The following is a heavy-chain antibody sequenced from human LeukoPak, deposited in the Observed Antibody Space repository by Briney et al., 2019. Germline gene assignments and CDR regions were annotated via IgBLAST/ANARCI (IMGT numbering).Heavy chain of an antibody. D-gene: IGHD6-13*01. CDR1: GASISSSTYY. CDR2: LYYSGST. Sequence: PSETLSLTCTVSGASISSSTYYWGWIRQPPGKGLECIGSLYYSGSTYYNPSLESRVTISVDTSKNQFSLNLSSVTAADTAVYYCARQHRSRSLLPATDYWGQGTLVTVSS. V-gene: IGHV4-39*01. J-gene: IGHJ4*02. CDR3: ARQHRSRSLLPATDY.